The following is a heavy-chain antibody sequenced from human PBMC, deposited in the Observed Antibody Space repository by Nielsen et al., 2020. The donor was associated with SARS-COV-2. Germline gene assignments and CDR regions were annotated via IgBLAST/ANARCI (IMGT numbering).Heavy chain of an antibody. CDR2: ISWNSGGI. J-gene: IGHJ3*01. Sequence: SLKISCAASGFTFSHYSMHWVRQVPGKGLEWVSGISWNSGGIGYADSVKGRFTISRDNAKNFVYLEMNSLRVEDTALYYCAKDKIIVAAGSGAFDVWGQGTMVTVSS. CDR1: GFTFSHYS. CDR3: AKDKIIVAAGSGAFDV. V-gene: IGHV3-9*01. D-gene: IGHD1-26*01.